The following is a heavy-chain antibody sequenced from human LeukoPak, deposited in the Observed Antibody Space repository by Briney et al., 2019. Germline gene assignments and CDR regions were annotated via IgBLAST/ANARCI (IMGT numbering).Heavy chain of an antibody. V-gene: IGHV3-23*01. CDR1: GFTFSSYA. Sequence: GASLRLSCAASGFTFSSYAMSWVRQAPGKGLEWVSAISGSGGSTYYADSVKGRFTISRDNSKNTLYLQMNSLRAEDTAVYYCAKPIVGATVENFQHWGQGTLVTVSS. D-gene: IGHD1-26*01. J-gene: IGHJ1*01. CDR3: AKPIVGATVENFQH. CDR2: ISGSGGST.